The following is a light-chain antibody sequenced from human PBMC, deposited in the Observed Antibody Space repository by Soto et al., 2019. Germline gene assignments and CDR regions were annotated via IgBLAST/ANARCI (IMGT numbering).Light chain of an antibody. CDR2: LNSDGSH. CDR1: SGHSSYA. CDR3: QTWGTGYV. V-gene: IGLV4-69*01. J-gene: IGLJ1*01. Sequence: QSVLTQSPSASASLGASVKLTCTLSSGHSSYAIAWHQQQPEKGPRYLMKLNSDGSHSKGDGIPDRVSGSSSGAERYLTISSLQSEDEADYYCQTWGTGYVVGTGTKVTVL.